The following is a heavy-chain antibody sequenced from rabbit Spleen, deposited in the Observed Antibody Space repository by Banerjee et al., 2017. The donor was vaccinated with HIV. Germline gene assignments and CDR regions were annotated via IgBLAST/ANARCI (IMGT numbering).Heavy chain of an antibody. CDR1: GFSFSSYYY. CDR3: ARSATNSVDRGFNL. V-gene: IGHV1S40*01. D-gene: IGHD1-1*01. J-gene: IGHJ4*01. Sequence: QSLEESGGGLVKPEGSLTLTCTAAGFSFSSYYYMCWVRQAPGKGLEWIGCIYTGSGSTYYASWAKGRFTISKPSSTTVTLQMTSLTGADTATYFCARSATNSVDRGFNLWGPGTLVTVS. CDR2: IYTGSGST.